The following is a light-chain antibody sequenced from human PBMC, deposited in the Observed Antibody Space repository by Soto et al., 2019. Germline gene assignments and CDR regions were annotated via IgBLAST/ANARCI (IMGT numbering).Light chain of an antibody. Sequence: EIVLTQSPASLSLSPGERATLSCRASQSVDSFLAWYQQKPGRTPRLLIYDTSNRATGIPARFSGSGSGTDFTLTISRLEPEDFAVYNCHVRTDWPPFKYTFGQGTKLEVK. CDR1: QSVDSF. J-gene: IGKJ2*01. V-gene: IGKV3-11*01. CDR3: HVRTDWPPFKYT. CDR2: DTS.